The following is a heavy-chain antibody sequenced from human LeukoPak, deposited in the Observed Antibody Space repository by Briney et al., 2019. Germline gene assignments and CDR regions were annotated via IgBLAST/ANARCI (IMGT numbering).Heavy chain of an antibody. Sequence: PSETLSLTCAVYGGSFSGYYWSWIRQPPGKGLEWIGEINHSGSTNYNPSLKSRVTISVDTSKNQFSLKLSSVTAADTAVDYCARAQLLWSTGGVSDYWGQGTLVTVSS. D-gene: IGHD3-10*01. J-gene: IGHJ4*02. V-gene: IGHV4-34*01. CDR2: INHSGST. CDR3: ARAQLLWSTGGVSDY. CDR1: GGSFSGYY.